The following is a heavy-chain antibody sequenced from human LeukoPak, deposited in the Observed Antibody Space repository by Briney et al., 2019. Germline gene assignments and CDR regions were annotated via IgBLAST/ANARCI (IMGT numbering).Heavy chain of an antibody. Sequence: GGSLRLSCAASGFTFSSYGMHWVRQAPGKRLEWVAFIRYDGSNKYYADSVKGRFTISRDNSKDTLYLQMNSLRAEDTAVYYCAKGIKGASDYWGQGTLVTVSS. J-gene: IGHJ4*02. CDR1: GFTFSSYG. CDR3: AKGIKGASDY. CDR2: IRYDGSNK. V-gene: IGHV3-30*02. D-gene: IGHD3-10*01.